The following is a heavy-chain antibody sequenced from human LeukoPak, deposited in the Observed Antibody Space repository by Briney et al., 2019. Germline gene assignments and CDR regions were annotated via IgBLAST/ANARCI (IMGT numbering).Heavy chain of an antibody. CDR2: ISAYNGNT. CDR1: GYTFTSYG. Sequence: ASVKVSCKASGYTFTSYGISWVRQAPGQGLEWMGWISAYNGNTNYAQKLQGRVTMTTDTSTSTAYMELRSLRSDDTAVYYCARDGAHDYGGSSWPEYFQHWGQGTLVTVSS. CDR3: ARDGAHDYGGSSWPEYFQH. J-gene: IGHJ1*01. D-gene: IGHD4-23*01. V-gene: IGHV1-18*01.